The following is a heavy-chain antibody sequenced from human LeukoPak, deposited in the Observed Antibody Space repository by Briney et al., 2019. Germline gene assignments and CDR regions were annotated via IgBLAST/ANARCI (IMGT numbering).Heavy chain of an antibody. Sequence: PGRSLRLSCTASGFTFGDYAMSWVRQAPGKGLEWVGFIRNKAYGGTTEYAASVKGRFTISRDDSKSIAYLQMNSLKTEDTAVYYCTREGVATIGYYYYYGMYVWGQGTTVTVSS. J-gene: IGHJ6*02. CDR2: IRNKAYGGTT. D-gene: IGHD5-12*01. CDR1: GFTFGDYA. V-gene: IGHV3-49*04. CDR3: TREGVATIGYYYYYGMYV.